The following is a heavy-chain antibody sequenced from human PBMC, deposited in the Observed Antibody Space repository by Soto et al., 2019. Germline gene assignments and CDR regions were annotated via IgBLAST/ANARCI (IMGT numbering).Heavy chain of an antibody. J-gene: IGHJ6*02. D-gene: IGHD3-22*01. CDR3: ARTRIVVVDGMDV. V-gene: IGHV3-74*01. Sequence: GGSLRLSCAASGFTFSSYWMHWVRQAPGKGLVWVSRINSDGSSTSYADSVKGRFTISRDNAKNTLYLQMNSLRAQDTAVYYCARTRIVVVDGMDVWGQGTTVTVSS. CDR2: INSDGSST. CDR1: GFTFSSYW.